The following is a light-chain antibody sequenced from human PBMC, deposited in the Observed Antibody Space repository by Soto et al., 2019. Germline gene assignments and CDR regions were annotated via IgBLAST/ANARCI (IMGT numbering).Light chain of an antibody. CDR3: QQYNNWPPYT. J-gene: IGKJ2*01. CDR1: QSVSTN. CDR2: GAS. Sequence: EIVMTQSPATLSVSPGERATLSCRASQSVSTNLAWYQQKPGQAPRLLIYGASTRATGVPARFSGSGSGTEFTLTISSLQSEDFAVYYSQQYNNWPPYTFGQGTKLEIK. V-gene: IGKV3-15*01.